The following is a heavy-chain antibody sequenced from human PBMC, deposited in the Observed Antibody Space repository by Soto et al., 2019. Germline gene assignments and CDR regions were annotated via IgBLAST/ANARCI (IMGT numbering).Heavy chain of an antibody. J-gene: IGHJ5*02. CDR2: IYHSGST. D-gene: IGHD3-22*01. CDR3: ASVGSDYDNSGYYLP. V-gene: IGHV4-4*02. CDR1: GGSVSSSNW. Sequence: SETLSLTCIVSGGSVSSSNWWSWVRQPPGKGLEWIGEIYHSGSTTYNPSPKSRATISVDKSENQFSLRLKSVTAADTAVYYCASVGSDYDNSGYYLPWGPGTLVTVSS.